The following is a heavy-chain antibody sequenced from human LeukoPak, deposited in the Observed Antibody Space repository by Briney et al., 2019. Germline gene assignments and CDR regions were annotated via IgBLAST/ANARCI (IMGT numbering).Heavy chain of an antibody. CDR3: ARASYDSSGYYFDY. V-gene: IGHV4-34*01. CDR2: INHSGST. CDR1: GGSFSGYY. J-gene: IGHJ4*02. D-gene: IGHD3-22*01. Sequence: SETLSLTCAVYGGSFSGYYWSWIRQPPGKGLEWIGEINHSGSTNYNPSLKSRVTISVDTSKNQFSLKLSSATAADTAVYYCARASYDSSGYYFDYWGQGTLVTVSS.